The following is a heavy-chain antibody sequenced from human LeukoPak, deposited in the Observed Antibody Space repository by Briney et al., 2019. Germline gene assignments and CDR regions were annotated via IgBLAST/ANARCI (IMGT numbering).Heavy chain of an antibody. CDR2: INHSGST. Sequence: KPSETLSLTCAAYGGSFSGYYWSWIRQPPGKGLEWIGEINHSGSTNYDLSLKSRVTISVDMSKNQSSLKLTSVTAADTAVYFCARGGDFWSGGFDYWGQGSLVTVSS. CDR1: GGSFSGYY. CDR3: ARGGDFWSGGFDY. J-gene: IGHJ4*02. V-gene: IGHV4-34*01. D-gene: IGHD3-3*01.